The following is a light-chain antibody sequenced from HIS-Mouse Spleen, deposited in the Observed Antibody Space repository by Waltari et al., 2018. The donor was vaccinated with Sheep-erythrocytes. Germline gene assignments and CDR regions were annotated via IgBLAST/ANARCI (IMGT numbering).Light chain of an antibody. CDR2: RTN. CDR3: VLYMGSGISV. J-gene: IGLJ3*02. V-gene: IGLV8-61*01. CDR1: SGSVSTSYY. Sequence: QTVVTQEPSFSVSPGGTVTLTCGLSSGSVSTSYYPSWYQQTPGQAPRNILYRTNTRSSGVPDRFSGSILGNKAALTITGAQADDESDYYCVLYMGSGISVFGGGTKLTVL.